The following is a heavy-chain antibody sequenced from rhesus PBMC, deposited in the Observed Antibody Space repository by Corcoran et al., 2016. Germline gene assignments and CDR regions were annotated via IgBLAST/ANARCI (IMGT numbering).Heavy chain of an antibody. J-gene: IGHJ5-2*02. V-gene: IGHV4-99*01. CDR1: GYSISSGYS. CDR3: AIHWDYNSLDV. D-gene: IGHD1-44*01. Sequence: QVLRQESGPGLVKPSETLSLPCAVSGYSISSGYSWAWIRQPPGKGLEDIGYISGERRSTYDNPSRKGRGTISIDTSKNQFSRKLSSVTAADTAVYYCAIHWDYNSLDVWGRGILVTVSS. CDR2: ISGERRST.